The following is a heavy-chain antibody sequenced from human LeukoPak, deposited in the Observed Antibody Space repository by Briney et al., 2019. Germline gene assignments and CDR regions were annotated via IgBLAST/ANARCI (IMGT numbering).Heavy chain of an antibody. V-gene: IGHV1-18*01. J-gene: IGHJ5*02. CDR3: ARERQFGWFGEHHNWCDP. Sequence: GASVKVSCKASGYTFTSYGISWVRQAPGPGLEWMGWISAYNGNTNYAQKLQGRVTMTTDTSTSTAYMELRSLRSDDTAVYYCARERQFGWFGEHHNWCDPWGEGTLVTVSS. CDR1: GYTFTSYG. D-gene: IGHD3-10*01. CDR2: ISAYNGNT.